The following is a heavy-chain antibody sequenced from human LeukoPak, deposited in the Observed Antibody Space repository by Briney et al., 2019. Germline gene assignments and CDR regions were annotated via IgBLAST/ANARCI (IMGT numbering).Heavy chain of an antibody. J-gene: IGHJ6*04. CDR3: AELGITMIGGV. CDR2: TSSSGSTI. V-gene: IGHV3-48*03. D-gene: IGHD3-10*02. Sequence: PGRSLRLSCAASGFTFSSYEMNWARQAPGKGLEWVSYTSSSGSTIYYADSVKGRFTISRDNAKNSLYLQMNSLRAEDTAVYYCAELGITMIGGVWGKGTTVTISS. CDR1: GFTFSSYE.